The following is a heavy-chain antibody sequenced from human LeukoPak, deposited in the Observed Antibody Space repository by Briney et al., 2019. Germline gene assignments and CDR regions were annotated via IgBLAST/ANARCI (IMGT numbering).Heavy chain of an antibody. CDR2: TYYRSKWNN. D-gene: IGHD2-8*01. CDR1: GDRVSSNTAA. CDR3: ARDLNGAVAFDI. Sequence: SQTLSLTCALSGDRVSSNTAAWNWIRQSPSRGLEWLGRTYYRSKWNNNYAVSVKGRITINPDTSKNQFSLQLNSVTPEDTAIYYCARDLNGAVAFDIWGPGTMVTVSP. V-gene: IGHV6-1*01. J-gene: IGHJ3*02.